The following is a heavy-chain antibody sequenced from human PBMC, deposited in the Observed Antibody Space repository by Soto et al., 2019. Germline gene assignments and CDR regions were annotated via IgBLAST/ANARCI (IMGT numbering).Heavy chain of an antibody. CDR1: GYTFTDYS. CDR3: EREGAHYTPLDH. D-gene: IGHD2-15*01. J-gene: IGHJ4*02. Sequence: ASVNVSFKASGYTFTDYSIHWVRQAPGQGLEWMGWINVGNGNTGYSRKFQGRVTNARDMSASTAYIEVTSLTSEDTAIYYCEREGAHYTPLDHWRQGTLVTVSS. CDR2: INVGNGNT. V-gene: IGHV1-3*01.